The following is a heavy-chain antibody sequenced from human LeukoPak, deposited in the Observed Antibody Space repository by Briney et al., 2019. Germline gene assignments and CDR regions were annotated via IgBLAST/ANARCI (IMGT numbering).Heavy chain of an antibody. D-gene: IGHD3-10*01. CDR1: GGSISSGDYY. J-gene: IGHJ3*02. V-gene: IGHV4-30-4*01. Sequence: SETLSLTCTVSGGSISSGDYYWSWIRQPPGKGLEWIGYIYYSGSTYYNPSLKSRVTISVDTSKNQFSLKLSSVTAADTAVYYCARGVTMVRGVIITGKAFDIWGQGTMVTVSS. CDR3: ARGVTMVRGVIITGKAFDI. CDR2: IYYSGST.